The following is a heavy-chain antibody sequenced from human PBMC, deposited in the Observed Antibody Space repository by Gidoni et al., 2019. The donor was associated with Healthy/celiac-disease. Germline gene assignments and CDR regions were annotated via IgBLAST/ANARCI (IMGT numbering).Heavy chain of an antibody. CDR3: AKGYYDSSGYSLLYPEFDY. CDR1: GFTFDDYA. V-gene: IGHV3-9*01. Sequence: EVQLVESGGGLVQPGRSLRLSCAASGFTFDDYAMTWVRQAPGKGLEWVSGISWNSGSIGYADSVKGRFTISRDNAKNSLYLQMNSLRAEDTALYYCAKGYYDSSGYSLLYPEFDYWGQGTLVTVSS. D-gene: IGHD3-22*01. J-gene: IGHJ4*02. CDR2: ISWNSGSI.